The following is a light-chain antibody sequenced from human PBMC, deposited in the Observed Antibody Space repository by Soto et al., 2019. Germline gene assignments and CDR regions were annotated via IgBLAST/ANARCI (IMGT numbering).Light chain of an antibody. CDR1: QGIRND. V-gene: IGKV1-6*01. J-gene: IGKJ1*01. CDR3: LQDYNYPRT. CDR2: GAS. Sequence: AIQMTQSPSSLSASVGDRVTITCRASQGIRNDLGWNQQKPGKAPKLLIYGASSLQSGVPSRFSGSGSGTDFTLTISSLQPEDFATYYCLQDYNYPRTFGQGTKVEI.